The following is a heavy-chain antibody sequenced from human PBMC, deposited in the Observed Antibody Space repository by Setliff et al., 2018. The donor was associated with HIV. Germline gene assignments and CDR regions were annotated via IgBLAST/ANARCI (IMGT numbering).Heavy chain of an antibody. CDR3: ARAHELRAFDL. V-gene: IGHV4-59*02. CDR1: GMSVSGYY. Sequence: DTLSLTCRVPGMSVSGYYWSWTRQSPGKGLEWISYIYHTGTTNYNPSLKSRITIQIDRSNNHFSLNLRSATTADTAVYFCARAHELRAFDLWGQGTMVT. J-gene: IGHJ3*01. CDR2: IYHTGTT.